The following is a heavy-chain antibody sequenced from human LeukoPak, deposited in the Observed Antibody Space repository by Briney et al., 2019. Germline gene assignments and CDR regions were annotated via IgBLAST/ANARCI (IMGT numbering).Heavy chain of an antibody. D-gene: IGHD3-9*01. CDR1: GFRFSSYW. V-gene: IGHV3-7*01. CDR3: ARLPPSYFERSLYFDY. Sequence: GGSLRLSCAASGFRFSSYWMSWVRQAPGKGLEWVAKIKQDGCEKYYVDSVKGRFTISRDNAKNSLYLQMNSLRAEDTAVYYCARLPPSYFERSLYFDYWGQGTLVTVSS. CDR2: IKQDGCEK. J-gene: IGHJ4*02.